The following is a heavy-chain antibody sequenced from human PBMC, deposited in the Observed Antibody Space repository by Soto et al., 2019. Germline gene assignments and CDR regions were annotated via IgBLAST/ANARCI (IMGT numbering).Heavy chain of an antibody. Sequence: GGSLRLSCAASGFTFSSYGMHWVRQAPGKGLEWVAVIWYDGSNKYYADSVKGRFTISRDNSKNTLYLQMNSLRAEDTAVYYCARDGDAAATADYWGQGTLVTVSS. CDR3: ARDGDAAATADY. CDR2: IWYDGSNK. V-gene: IGHV3-33*01. D-gene: IGHD2-15*01. CDR1: GFTFSSYG. J-gene: IGHJ4*02.